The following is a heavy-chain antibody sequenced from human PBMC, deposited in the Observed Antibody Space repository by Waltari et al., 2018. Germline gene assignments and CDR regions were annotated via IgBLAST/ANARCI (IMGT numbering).Heavy chain of an antibody. CDR2: ISGGGQTT. CDR1: GFTFSSYS. V-gene: IGHV3-23*01. Sequence: EVQLLQSGGGLVQPGGSLRLSGAASGFTFSSYSMSWFRQAPGKGLEWVSAISGGGQTTLYADSVKGRFSISRDNSKNTLSLQVSSLRAEDSAVYYCAKRLLEPQVGAFDVWGQGTMVTVSS. J-gene: IGHJ3*01. CDR3: AKRLLEPQVGAFDV. D-gene: IGHD3-3*01.